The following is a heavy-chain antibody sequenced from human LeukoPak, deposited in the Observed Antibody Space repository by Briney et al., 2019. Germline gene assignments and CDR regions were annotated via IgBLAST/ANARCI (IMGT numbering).Heavy chain of an antibody. J-gene: IGHJ4*02. V-gene: IGHV4-34*01. Sequence: PSETLSLTCAVYGGSFSGYYWSWIRQPPGKGLEWIGEINHSGSTNYNPSLKSRVTISVDTSKNQFSLKLSSVTAADTAVYYCARGEYDILTGYYLFEYWGQGTLVTVSS. CDR1: GGSFSGYY. D-gene: IGHD3-9*01. CDR2: INHSGST. CDR3: ARGEYDILTGYYLFEY.